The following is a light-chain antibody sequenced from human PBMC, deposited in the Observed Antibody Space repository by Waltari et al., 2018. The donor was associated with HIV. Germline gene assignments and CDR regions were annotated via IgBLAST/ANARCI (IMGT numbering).Light chain of an antibody. J-gene: IGLJ3*02. Sequence: QSVLTQPPSASGTAGQRVTISCSGTSSNIGSNTVNWYQQLPGTAPKLLIYHNSQRPSGVPGRFSGSKSGTSASLAISGLQSEDEADDYCAAWDDSVNGLVFGGGTKLTV. CDR1: SSNIGSNT. CDR2: HNS. V-gene: IGLV1-44*01. CDR3: AAWDDSVNGLV.